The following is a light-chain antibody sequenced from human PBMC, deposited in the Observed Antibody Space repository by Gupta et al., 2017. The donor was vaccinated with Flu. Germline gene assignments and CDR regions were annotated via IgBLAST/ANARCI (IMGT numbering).Light chain of an antibody. V-gene: IGLV2-11*01. J-gene: IGLJ1*01. Sequence: SVTISFTGPSCDVGGYNYVSWDQQSPDKGPKFMIYDVNKRPPGVPDRFSGSKSGNTASLTISGLQAEDEADYYCCSYAGSYTYVFGTGTKVTVL. CDR1: SCDVGGYNY. CDR3: CSYAGSYTYV. CDR2: DVN.